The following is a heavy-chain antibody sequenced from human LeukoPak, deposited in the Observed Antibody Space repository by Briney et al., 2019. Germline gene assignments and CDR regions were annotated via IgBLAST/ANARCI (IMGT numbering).Heavy chain of an antibody. CDR1: GYSFTSYW. D-gene: IGHD2-2*02. CDR3: ARPGYCSSTSCYTAADY. V-gene: IGHV5-51*01. CDR2: IYPGDSDT. Sequence: GESLQISCKGSGYSFTSYWIGWVRQMPGKGLEWMGIIYPGDSDTRYSPSFQGQVTISADKSISTAYLQWSSLKASDTAMYYCARPGYCSSTSCYTAADYWGQGTLVTVSS. J-gene: IGHJ4*02.